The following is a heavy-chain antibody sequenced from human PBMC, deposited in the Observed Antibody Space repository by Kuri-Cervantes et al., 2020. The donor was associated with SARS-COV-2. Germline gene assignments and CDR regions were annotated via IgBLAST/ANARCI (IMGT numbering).Heavy chain of an antibody. CDR1: GGSISSGDFS. D-gene: IGHD2-21*02. V-gene: IGHV4-30-4*08. CDR2: IYGTGTT. J-gene: IGHJ3*02. Sequence: SETLSLTCSVSGGSISSGDFSWNWIRQPPGKGLEWIGYIYGTGTTYNNPSLNSRVTISLDTSTNQFSLRLSSVTAADTAVYFCARPMNLVTAYEAFNIWGQGTMVTISS. CDR3: ARPMNLVTAYEAFNI.